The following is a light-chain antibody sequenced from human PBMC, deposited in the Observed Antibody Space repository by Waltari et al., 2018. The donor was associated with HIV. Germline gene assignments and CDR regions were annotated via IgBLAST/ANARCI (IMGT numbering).Light chain of an antibody. CDR2: EVN. CDR3: CSYAGSSNVV. Sequence: QSALTQSASVSGSPGQSITISCTGTSTNIGSYNLVSWYQQHPGKAPKVIIYEVNKRPSGVSNRFSGSTSGSTASLTISGRQAEDEADYYCCSYAGSSNVVFGGGTKLTVL. CDR1: STNIGSYNL. J-gene: IGLJ2*01. V-gene: IGLV2-23*02.